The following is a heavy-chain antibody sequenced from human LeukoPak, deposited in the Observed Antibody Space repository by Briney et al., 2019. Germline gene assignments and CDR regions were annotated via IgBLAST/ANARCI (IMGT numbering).Heavy chain of an antibody. CDR2: IYYSGST. CDR1: GGSISSNTYY. Sequence: PSETLSLTCTVSGGSISSNTYYWGWVRQPPGKGLEWIGSIYYSGSTYYNPSLKSRVTISVDTSKNQFSLKLSSVTAADTAVYYCARSEYYYGSGSYYDYWGQGTLVTVSS. V-gene: IGHV4-39*07. D-gene: IGHD3-10*01. CDR3: ARSEYYYGSGSYYDY. J-gene: IGHJ4*02.